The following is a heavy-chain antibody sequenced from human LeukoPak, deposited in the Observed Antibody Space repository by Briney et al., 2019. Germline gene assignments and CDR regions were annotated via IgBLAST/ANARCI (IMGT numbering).Heavy chain of an antibody. CDR2: IYPVDSDT. J-gene: IGHJ4*01. D-gene: IGHD3-16*01. CDR1: GYSFTSYW. V-gene: IGHV5-51*01. Sequence: GESLKISCKGSGYSFTSYWIGWVRQLPGKGLEWMGIIYPVDSDTRYSPSFRGQVTISADKSISTAYLQWGSLKASDTAMYYCARPGQLGEYTPYYFDYWGHGTLVTVSS. CDR3: ARPGQLGEYTPYYFDY.